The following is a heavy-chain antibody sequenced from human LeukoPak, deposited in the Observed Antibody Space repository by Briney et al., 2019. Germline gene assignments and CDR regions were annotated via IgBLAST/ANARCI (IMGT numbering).Heavy chain of an antibody. J-gene: IGHJ4*02. CDR3: VRDANWSSDY. D-gene: IGHD1-20*01. V-gene: IGHV3-7*01. CDR2: IKKDGSEQ. CDR1: GFTFSSHW. Sequence: PGGSLRLSCEVSGFTFSSHWMRWARQAPGKGLEWVADIKKDGSEQKYVDSVKGRFSIYRDNAKNLLYLQMSSLRVDDTSVYHCVRDANWSSDYWGQGTLVTVSS.